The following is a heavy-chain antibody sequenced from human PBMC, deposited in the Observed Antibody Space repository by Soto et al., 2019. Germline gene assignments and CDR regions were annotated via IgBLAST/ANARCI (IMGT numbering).Heavy chain of an antibody. CDR1: GFTFSNAW. D-gene: IGHD5-18*01. Sequence: EVQLVESGGGLVKPGGSLRLSCAASGFTFSNAWMSWVRQAPGKGLEWVGRIKSKTDGGTTDYAAPVKGRFTISRDDSKNTLYLQMNSLKTEDTAVYYCTTDGEYSYGYDRTYYYYYGMDVWGQGTTVTVSS. V-gene: IGHV3-15*01. J-gene: IGHJ6*02. CDR3: TTDGEYSYGYDRTYYYYYGMDV. CDR2: IKSKTDGGTT.